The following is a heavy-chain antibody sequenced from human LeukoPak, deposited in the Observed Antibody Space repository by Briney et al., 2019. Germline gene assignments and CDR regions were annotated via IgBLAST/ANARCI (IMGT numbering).Heavy chain of an antibody. CDR1: GGSFSGYY. V-gene: IGHV4-34*01. CDR3: ARRRYSSSWYFDY. D-gene: IGHD6-13*01. J-gene: IGHJ4*02. CDR2: IYYSGST. Sequence: SETLSLTCAVYGGSFSGYYWSWIRQPPGKGLEWIGSIYYSGSTYYNPSLKSRVTISVDTSKNQFSLKLSSVTAADTAVYYCARRRYSSSWYFDYWGQGTLVTVSS.